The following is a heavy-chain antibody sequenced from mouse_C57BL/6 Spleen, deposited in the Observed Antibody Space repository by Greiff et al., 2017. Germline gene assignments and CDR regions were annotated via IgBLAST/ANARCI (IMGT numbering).Heavy chain of an antibody. CDR3: AKYGYETWFAY. CDR1: GFSLTSYG. D-gene: IGHD2-2*01. CDR2: IWSGGST. Sequence: QVQLKESGPGLVQPSQSLSITCTVSGFSLTSYGVNWVRQSPGKGLEWLGGIWSGGSTDYNAAFISRLGISKNNSKSQVFFKMNILHADDTAIYSCAKYGYETWFAYWGQETLVTVSA. J-gene: IGHJ3*01. V-gene: IGHV2-2*01.